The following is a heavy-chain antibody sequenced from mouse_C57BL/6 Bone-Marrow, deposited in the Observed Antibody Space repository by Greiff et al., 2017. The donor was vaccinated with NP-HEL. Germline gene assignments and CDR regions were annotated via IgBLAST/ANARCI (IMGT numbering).Heavy chain of an antibody. Sequence: VQLQQSGPGLVQPSQSLSITCTVSGFSLTSYGVHWVRQSPGKGLEWLGVIWSGGSTDYNAAFISRLSISKDNSKSQVFFKMNSLQADDTAIYYCARNRMLLHWYFDVWGTGTTVTVSS. J-gene: IGHJ1*03. CDR1: GFSLTSYG. V-gene: IGHV2-2*01. D-gene: IGHD2-12*01. CDR3: ARNRMLLHWYFDV. CDR2: IWSGGST.